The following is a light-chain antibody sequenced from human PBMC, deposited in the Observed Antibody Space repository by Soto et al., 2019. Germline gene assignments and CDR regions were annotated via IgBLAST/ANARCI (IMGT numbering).Light chain of an antibody. J-gene: IGKJ1*01. V-gene: IGKV3-20*01. CDR1: QSVSSY. Sequence: ETVLTQSPATLSLSPGERATLSCRASQSVSSYLAWYQQKPGQAPRLLIYDASSRATGIPDRFSGSGSGTDFTLTISRLEPEDFAVYYCQQYGSSPRTFGQGTKVDIK. CDR3: QQYGSSPRT. CDR2: DAS.